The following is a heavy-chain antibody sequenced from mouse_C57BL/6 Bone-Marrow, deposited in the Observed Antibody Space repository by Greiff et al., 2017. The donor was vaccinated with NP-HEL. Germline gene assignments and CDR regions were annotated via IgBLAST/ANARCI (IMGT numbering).Heavy chain of an antibody. Sequence: EVHLVESGGGLVQPKGSLKLSCAASGFSFNTYAMNWVRQAPGTGLEWVARIRSKSNNYATYYADSVKDRFTISRDDSESMLYLQMNNLKTEDTAMYYCVRQGAYSPFAYWGQGTLVTVSA. CDR1: GFSFNTYA. V-gene: IGHV10-1*01. J-gene: IGHJ3*01. D-gene: IGHD2-10*01. CDR3: VRQGAYSPFAY. CDR2: IRSKSNNYAT.